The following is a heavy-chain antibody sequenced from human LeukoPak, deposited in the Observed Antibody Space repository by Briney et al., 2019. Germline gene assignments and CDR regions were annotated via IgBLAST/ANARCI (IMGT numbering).Heavy chain of an antibody. CDR3: ARDRSL. Sequence: PGGSLRLSCAASGFTFSDYAMTWVRQAPGKGLEWVATISGSGVMTYYADSVKGRLTISRDNSKNTLYLQMNSLRPEDTAVYYCARDRSLWGQGTLVTVSS. J-gene: IGHJ4*02. D-gene: IGHD3-16*02. V-gene: IGHV3-23*01. CDR1: GFTFSDYA. CDR2: ISGSGVMT.